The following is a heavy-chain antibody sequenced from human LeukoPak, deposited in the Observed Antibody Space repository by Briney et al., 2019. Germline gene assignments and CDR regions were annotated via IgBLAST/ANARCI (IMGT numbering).Heavy chain of an antibody. CDR1: GFTFSSYW. Sequence: GGSLRLSCAASGFTFSSYWMSWVRQAPGKGLEWVANIKQDGSEKYYVDSVKGRFTISRDNAKNSLYLQMNSLRAEDTAVYYCAKSPYIIAARPLGAFDIWGQGTMVTVSS. D-gene: IGHD6-6*01. CDR2: IKQDGSEK. J-gene: IGHJ3*02. CDR3: AKSPYIIAARPLGAFDI. V-gene: IGHV3-7*01.